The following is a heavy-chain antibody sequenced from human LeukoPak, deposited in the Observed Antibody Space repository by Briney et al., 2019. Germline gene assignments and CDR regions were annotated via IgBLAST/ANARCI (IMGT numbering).Heavy chain of an antibody. V-gene: IGHV3-30*03. CDR3: ARKGIAVAGLYYYYGMDV. CDR1: GFSFSSYG. Sequence: GGSLRLSCATSGFSFSSYGMHWVRQAPGKGLEWVAVISYDGSNKYYADSVKGRFTISRDNSKNTLYLQMNSLRAEDTAVYYCARKGIAVAGLYYYYGMDVWGQGTTVTVSS. D-gene: IGHD6-19*01. CDR2: ISYDGSNK. J-gene: IGHJ6*02.